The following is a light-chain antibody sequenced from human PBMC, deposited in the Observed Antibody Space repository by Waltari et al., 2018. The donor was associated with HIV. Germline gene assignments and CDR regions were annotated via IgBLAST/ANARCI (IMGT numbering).Light chain of an antibody. CDR1: QSVSSN. CDR3: QQYNNWPPWT. Sequence: EIVMTQSPGTLSVSPGERATLSCRASQSVSSNLAWYQQKPGQALRLLIYGASTRATGIPARFSGSGSGTEFTLTISSLQSEDFAVYYCQQYNNWPPWTFGQGTKVEIK. J-gene: IGKJ1*01. V-gene: IGKV3-15*01. CDR2: GAS.